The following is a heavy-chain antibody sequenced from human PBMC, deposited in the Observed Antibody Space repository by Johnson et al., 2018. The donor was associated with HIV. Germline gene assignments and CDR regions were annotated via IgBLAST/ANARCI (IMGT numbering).Heavy chain of an antibody. Sequence: VQLVESGGGLVRPGGSLRLSCVASGFAVSGYYMSWVRQAPGKGLEWVSVLFSGDTTYYADSVKGRFTISRDNAKNSLYLQMNSLRAEDTAVYDCAKDPNRWEQLAYAFDIWGQGTMVTVSS. CDR3: AKDPNRWEQLAYAFDI. D-gene: IGHD6-6*01. CDR2: LFSGDTT. CDR1: GFAVSGYY. J-gene: IGHJ3*02. V-gene: IGHV3-66*01.